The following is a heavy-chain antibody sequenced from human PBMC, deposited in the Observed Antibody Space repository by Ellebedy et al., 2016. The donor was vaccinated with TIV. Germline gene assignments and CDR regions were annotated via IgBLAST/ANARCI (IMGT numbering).Heavy chain of an antibody. D-gene: IGHD6-13*01. CDR1: GFTFSNYA. CDR2: IGRGGDT. J-gene: IGHJ5*02. CDR3: AKAESYGTTWYGRIS. V-gene: IGHV3-23*01. Sequence: GESLKISREASGFTFSNYATSWVRQAPGQGLEWVSAIGRGGDTHYADSVKRRLTISRDNSTSKLYLQMNSLRAEDTAVYYCAKAESYGTTWYGRISWGQGTLVTVSS.